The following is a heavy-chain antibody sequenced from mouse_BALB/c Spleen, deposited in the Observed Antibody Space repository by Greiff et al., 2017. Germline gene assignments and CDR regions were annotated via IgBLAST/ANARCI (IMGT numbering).Heavy chain of an antibody. D-gene: IGHD1-1*01. CDR2: IWGGGST. J-gene: IGHJ4*01. Sequence: VQLVESGPGLVAPSQSLSITCTVSGFSLSRYSVHWVRQPPGKGLEWLGMIWGGGSTDYNSALKSRLSISKDNSKSQVFLKMNSLQTDDTAMYYCARNQDIANFYAMDYWGQGTSVTVSS. CDR3: ARNQDIANFYAMDY. V-gene: IGHV2-6-4*01. CDR1: GFSLSRYS.